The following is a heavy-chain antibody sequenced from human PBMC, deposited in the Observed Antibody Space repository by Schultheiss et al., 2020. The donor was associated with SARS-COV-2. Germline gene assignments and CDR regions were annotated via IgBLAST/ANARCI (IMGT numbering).Heavy chain of an antibody. CDR2: ISSSSSYT. CDR1: GFTFSDYY. D-gene: IGHD3-3*01. V-gene: IGHV3-11*05. J-gene: IGHJ5*02. Sequence: GGSLRLSCAASGFTFSDYYMSWIRQAPGKGLEWVSYISSSSSYTNYADSVKGRFTISRDNAKNSLYLQMNSLRAEDTAVYYCARGRFRVRRPTWFDPWGQGTLVTVSS. CDR3: ARGRFRVRRPTWFDP.